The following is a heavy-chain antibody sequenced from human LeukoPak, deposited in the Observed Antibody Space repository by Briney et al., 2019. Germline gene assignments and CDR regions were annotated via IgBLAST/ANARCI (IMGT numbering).Heavy chain of an antibody. Sequence: GSLRLSCAASGFTFSSYSMNWVRQAPGEGLEWVSYISSSSSTIYYADSVRGRFTISRDNAKNTVYLQMNSLRTEDTAVYYCARGLPNYYGMDVWGQGTTVTVSS. CDR2: ISSSSSTI. CDR1: GFTFSSYS. V-gene: IGHV3-48*04. CDR3: ARGLPNYYGMDV. J-gene: IGHJ6*02.